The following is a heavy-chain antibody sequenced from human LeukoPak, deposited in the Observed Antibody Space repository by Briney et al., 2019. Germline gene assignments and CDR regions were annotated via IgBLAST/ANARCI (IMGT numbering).Heavy chain of an antibody. CDR3: ASSSSSVDSSWYKAPSDY. CDR1: GYTFTGYY. Sequence: SVKVSCKASGYTFTGYYMHWVRQAPGQGLEWMGGIIPIFGTANYAQKFQGRVTITADESTSTAYMELSSLRSEDTAVYYCASSSSSVDSSWYKAPSDYWGQGTLVTVSS. CDR2: IIPIFGTA. V-gene: IGHV1-69*13. J-gene: IGHJ4*02. D-gene: IGHD6-13*01.